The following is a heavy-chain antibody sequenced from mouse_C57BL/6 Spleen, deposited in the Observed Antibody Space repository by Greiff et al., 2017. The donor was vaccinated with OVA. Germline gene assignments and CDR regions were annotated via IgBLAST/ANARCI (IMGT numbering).Heavy chain of an antibody. V-gene: IGHV1-80*01. Sequence: QVQLQQSGAELVKPGASVKISCKASGYAFSSYWMNWVKQRPGKGLEWIGQIYPGDGDTNYNGKFKGKATLTADKSSSTAYMQLSSLTSEDSAVYFCARAYYYGSSSDWYFDVWGTGTTVTVSS. J-gene: IGHJ1*03. CDR1: GYAFSSYW. CDR2: IYPGDGDT. D-gene: IGHD1-1*01. CDR3: ARAYYYGSSSDWYFDV.